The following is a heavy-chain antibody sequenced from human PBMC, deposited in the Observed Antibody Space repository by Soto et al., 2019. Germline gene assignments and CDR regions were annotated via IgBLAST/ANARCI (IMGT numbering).Heavy chain of an antibody. J-gene: IGHJ4*02. V-gene: IGHV3-30-3*01. CDR1: GFTFSSNV. CDR2: ISNDGSNK. Sequence: QVQLVESGGGVVQPGRSLRLSCAASGFTFSSNVMHWVRQAPGEGLEWVAVISNDGSNKYLADSVRGRFTISRDNSNNTLYLQMNSLRPEDTAVYYCANAPWYGSGPTGYFFGYWGQGALVTVSS. CDR3: ANAPWYGSGPTGYFFGY. D-gene: IGHD3-10*01.